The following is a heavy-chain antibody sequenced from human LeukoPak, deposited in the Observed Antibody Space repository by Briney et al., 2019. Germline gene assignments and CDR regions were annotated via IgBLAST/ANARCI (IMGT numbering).Heavy chain of an antibody. J-gene: IGHJ4*02. CDR2: INPRGGST. D-gene: IGHD6-25*01. Sequence: ASVKVSCKASGYTFTTYYMHWMRQAPGQGPEWVGIINPRGGSTDYSQKFQGRITMTSDTSTSTVYMELSSLRSDDTAVYFYARVGSAAATADYWGQGTLVTVSS. CDR3: ARVGSAAATADY. V-gene: IGHV1-46*01. CDR1: GYTFTTYY.